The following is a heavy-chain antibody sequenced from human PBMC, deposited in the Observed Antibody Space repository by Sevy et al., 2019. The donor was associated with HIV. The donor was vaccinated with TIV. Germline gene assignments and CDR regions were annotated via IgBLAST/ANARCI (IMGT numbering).Heavy chain of an antibody. V-gene: IGHV1-24*01. Sequence: ASVKVSCKVSGYTLTELSMHWVRQAPGKGLEWMGGFDPEDGETIYAQKFQGRVTMTEDTSTDTAYMELSSLRSEDTAVYYCATDPYCISTSCYWFPWGQGTLVTVSS. CDR1: GYTLTELS. CDR3: ATDPYCISTSCYWFP. J-gene: IGHJ5*02. D-gene: IGHD2-2*01. CDR2: FDPEDGET.